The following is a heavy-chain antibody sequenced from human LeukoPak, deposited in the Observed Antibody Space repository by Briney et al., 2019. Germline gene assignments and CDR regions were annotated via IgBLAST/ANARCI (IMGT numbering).Heavy chain of an antibody. D-gene: IGHD6-6*01. CDR3: AKSFKYSSSSGVLGSYFDY. CDR2: IRYDGSNK. CDR1: GFTFSSYG. Sequence: GGSLRLFCAASGFTFSSYGMHWVRQAPGKGLEWVAFIRYDGSNKYYADSVKGRFTISRDISKNTLYLQMNSLRAEDTAVYYCAKSFKYSSSSGVLGSYFDYWGQGTLVTVSS. J-gene: IGHJ4*02. V-gene: IGHV3-30*02.